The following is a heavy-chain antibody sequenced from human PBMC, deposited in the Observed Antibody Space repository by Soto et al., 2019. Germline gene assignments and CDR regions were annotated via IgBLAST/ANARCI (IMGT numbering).Heavy chain of an antibody. J-gene: IGHJ6*02. CDR2: ISYDGSNK. CDR3: AKDGGF. D-gene: IGHD3-10*01. V-gene: IGHV3-30*18. Sequence: GGSLRLSCAASGFTFSSYGMHWVRQAPGKGLEWVVVISYDGSNKYYADSVKGRFTISRDNSKNTLYLQMNSLRAEDTAVYYCAKDGGFWGQGTTVTVSS. CDR1: GFTFSSYG.